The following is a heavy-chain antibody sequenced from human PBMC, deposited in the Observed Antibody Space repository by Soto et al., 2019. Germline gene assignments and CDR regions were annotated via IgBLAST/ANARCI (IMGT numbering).Heavy chain of an antibody. V-gene: IGHV1-8*01. J-gene: IGHJ4*02. CDR1: GYTFTSYD. CDR3: ARGRDGYDPRPFAY. CDR2: MNPNSGNT. Sequence: ASVKVSCKASGYTFTSYDINWVRQATGQGLEWMGWMNPNSGNTGYAQKFQGRVTMTRNTSISTAYMELSSLRSEDTAVYYCARGRDGYDPRPFAYWGKGTLVTVAS. D-gene: IGHD5-12*01.